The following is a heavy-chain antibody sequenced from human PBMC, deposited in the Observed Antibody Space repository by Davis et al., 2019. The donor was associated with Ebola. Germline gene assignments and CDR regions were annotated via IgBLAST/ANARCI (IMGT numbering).Heavy chain of an antibody. V-gene: IGHV3-21*01. Sequence: GESLKISCAASGFTFSSYSMNWVRQAPGKGLEWVSSISSSSSYIYYADSVKGRFTISRDNAKNSLYLQMNSLRAEDTAVYYCASPNYYYYMDVWGKGTTVTVSS. CDR2: ISSSSSYI. CDR3: ASPNYYYYMDV. J-gene: IGHJ6*03. CDR1: GFTFSSYS.